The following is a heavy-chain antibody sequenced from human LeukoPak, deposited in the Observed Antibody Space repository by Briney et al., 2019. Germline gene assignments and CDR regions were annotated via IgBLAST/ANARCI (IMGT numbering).Heavy chain of an antibody. Sequence: PSETLSLTCTVSGGSISSYYWSWIRQPPGKGLEWIGYIYYSGSTNYNPSLKSRVTISVDTSKNQFSLKLSSVTAADTAVYYCARQIARGSVFYYYYGMDVWGQGTTVTVSS. J-gene: IGHJ6*02. CDR2: IYYSGST. CDR1: GGSISSYY. D-gene: IGHD3-10*01. V-gene: IGHV4-59*08. CDR3: ARQIARGSVFYYYYGMDV.